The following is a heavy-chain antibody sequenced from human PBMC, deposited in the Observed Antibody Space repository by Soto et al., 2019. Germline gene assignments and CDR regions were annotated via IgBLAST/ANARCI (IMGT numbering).Heavy chain of an antibody. Sequence: QLQLQESGPGLGKPSGNLSLTCTVYGGSISSSSYYWGWISQPPGKGLEWIGSIYYSGSTYYNPSLKSRVTLSLDTSKNQFSLKLSSVTAADTAVYYCARLLAATEKKAFDIWGQGTMVTVS. J-gene: IGHJ3*02. CDR2: IYYSGST. CDR3: ARLLAATEKKAFDI. CDR1: GGSISSSSYY. D-gene: IGHD6-13*01. V-gene: IGHV4-39*01.